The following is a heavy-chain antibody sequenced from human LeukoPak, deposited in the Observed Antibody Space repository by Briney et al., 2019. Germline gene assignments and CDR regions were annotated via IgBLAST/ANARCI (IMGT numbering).Heavy chain of an antibody. V-gene: IGHV3-30*03. D-gene: IGHD4-17*01. CDR1: GFGFSIYN. CDR2: ISYDGSNK. Sequence: GGSLRLSCEASGFGFSIYNMNWVRLAPGKGLEWVAVISYDGSNKYYADSVKGRLTISRDNSKNTLYLQMNSLRAEDTAVYYCARDQSTVTTVYYYYYGMDVWGQGTTVTVSS. J-gene: IGHJ6*02. CDR3: ARDQSTVTTVYYYYYGMDV.